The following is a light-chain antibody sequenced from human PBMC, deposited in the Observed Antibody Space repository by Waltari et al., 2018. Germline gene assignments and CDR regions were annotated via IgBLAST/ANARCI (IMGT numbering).Light chain of an antibody. CDR2: WAS. Sequence: DIVMTQSPDSLAVSLGEWATINCKSSQSVFYNSNNKNYLAWYRQKAGQPPKLLIYWASTREAGVPSRFSGGGSGTDFTLTISGRQAEDVAVYYCQQYYSSPLAFGQGTRLEIK. J-gene: IGKJ5*01. CDR3: QQYYSSPLA. CDR1: QSVFYNSNNKNY. V-gene: IGKV4-1*01.